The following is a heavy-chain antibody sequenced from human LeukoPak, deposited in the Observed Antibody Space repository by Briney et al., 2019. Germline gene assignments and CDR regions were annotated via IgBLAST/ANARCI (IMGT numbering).Heavy chain of an antibody. CDR1: GGSISSYY. D-gene: IGHD3-10*01. Sequence: SETLALTCTVSGGSISSYYWSWIRQPPGKGLEWIGYIYYSGSTNYKPSLKSRVTISVDTSKNQYSLKLSSCAAAVTAVCCCGRFSLGRGVMSGYFDSWGHRTLVTVSS. J-gene: IGHJ4*01. CDR2: IYYSGST. CDR3: GRFSLGRGVMSGYFDS. V-gene: IGHV4-59*01.